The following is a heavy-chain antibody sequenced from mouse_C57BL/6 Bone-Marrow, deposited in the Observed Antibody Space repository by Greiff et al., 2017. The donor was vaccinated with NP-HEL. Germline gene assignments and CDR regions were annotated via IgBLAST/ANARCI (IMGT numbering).Heavy chain of an antibody. CDR2: IYPGDGDT. CDR3: ARPYYGSSFDV. V-gene: IGHV1-82*01. J-gene: IGHJ1*03. Sequence: VQLQQSGPELVKPGASVKISCKASGYAFSSSWMNWVKQRPGKGLEWIGRIYPGDGDTNYNGKFKGKATLTADKSSSTAYMQLSSLTSEDSAVYFCARPYYGSSFDVWGTGTTVTVSS. CDR1: GYAFSSSW. D-gene: IGHD1-1*01.